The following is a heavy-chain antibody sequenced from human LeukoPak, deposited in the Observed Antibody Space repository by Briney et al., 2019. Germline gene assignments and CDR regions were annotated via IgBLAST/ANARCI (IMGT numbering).Heavy chain of an antibody. CDR1: GFTFSTNH. J-gene: IGHJ3*02. CDR2: IYSSGST. D-gene: IGHD3-16*01. V-gene: IGHV3-53*01. CDR3: AKKVGGVYALDI. Sequence: PGGSLRLSCAASGFTFSTNHMTWVRQAPGKGLEWVSVIYSSGSTYYADSVKGRFTISRDNSKNTLFLQMNSLRAEDTAVYYCAKKVGGVYALDIWGQGTMVTVSS.